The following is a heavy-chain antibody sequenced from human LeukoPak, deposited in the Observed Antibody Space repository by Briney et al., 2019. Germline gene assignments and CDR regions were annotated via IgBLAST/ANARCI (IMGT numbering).Heavy chain of an antibody. V-gene: IGHV4-59*08. D-gene: IGHD1-26*01. CDR2: IYNTGRT. CDR1: GGSITNYY. Sequence: SETLSLTCSVSGGSITNYYWSWIRQSPGRGLEWIGFIYNTGRTNYNPSLQSRVTMSIDTSKNQFSLKLSSVTAADTAVYYCARQGELAIDYWGQGTLVTVSS. CDR3: ARQGELAIDY. J-gene: IGHJ4*02.